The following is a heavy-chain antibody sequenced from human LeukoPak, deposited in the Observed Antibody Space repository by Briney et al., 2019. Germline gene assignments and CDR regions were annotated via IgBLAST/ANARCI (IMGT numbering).Heavy chain of an antibody. CDR1: GVSMSSHY. CDR2: MHDSWST. CDR3: VTIKRGNIYGYFDF. D-gene: IGHD5-18*01. J-gene: IGHJ4*02. V-gene: IGHV4-59*11. Sequence: PSETLSLTCTVSGVSMSSHYWSWIRQPPGKGLEWIAYMHDSWSTKDNPSLKSRVTLSADTSNNQFSLRLSSVTAADTAVYYCVTIKRGNIYGYFDFWGQGILVTVSS.